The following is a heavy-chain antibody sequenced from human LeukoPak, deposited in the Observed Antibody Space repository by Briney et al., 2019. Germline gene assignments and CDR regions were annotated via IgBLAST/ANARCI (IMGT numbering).Heavy chain of an antibody. D-gene: IGHD6-19*01. V-gene: IGHV4-59*08. CDR2: IYYSGST. CDR1: GGSISSYY. Sequence: PSETLSLTCTVSGGSISSYYWSWIRQPPGKGLEWIGYIYYSGSTNYNPSLKSRVTISVDTSKNQFSLKLSSVTAADTAVYYCARPGYSSGFSDWGQGTLVTVSS. CDR3: ARPGYSSGFSD. J-gene: IGHJ4*02.